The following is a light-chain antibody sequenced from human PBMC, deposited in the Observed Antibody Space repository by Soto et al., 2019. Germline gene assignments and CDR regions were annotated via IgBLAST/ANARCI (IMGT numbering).Light chain of an antibody. CDR2: AAS. Sequence: DIQLTQSPSFLSSSVGARVTITCRASQGISSYLAWYQQKPGKAPKLLIYAASTLQSGVPSRFSGSGSGTELTLTISSLQPADFATYYCQQLNSYPTFFGPGTQGDIK. CDR3: QQLNSYPTF. V-gene: IGKV1-9*01. J-gene: IGKJ3*01. CDR1: QGISSY.